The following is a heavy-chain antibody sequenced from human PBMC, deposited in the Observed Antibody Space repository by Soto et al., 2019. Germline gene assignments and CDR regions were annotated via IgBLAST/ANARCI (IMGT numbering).Heavy chain of an antibody. CDR1: GYSFTSYW. Sequence: GESLKIFCKGSGYSFTSYWIGWVRQMPGKGLEWMGIIYPGDSDTRYSPSFQGQVTISADKSISTAYLQWSSLKASDTAVYYSTRASWNYYYYGMDIWGQGTTVTVSS. D-gene: IGHD1-1*01. CDR3: TRASWNYYYYGMDI. J-gene: IGHJ6*02. V-gene: IGHV5-51*01. CDR2: IYPGDSDT.